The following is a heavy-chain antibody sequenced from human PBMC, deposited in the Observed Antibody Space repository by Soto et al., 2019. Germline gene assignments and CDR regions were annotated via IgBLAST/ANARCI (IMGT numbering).Heavy chain of an antibody. CDR1: GGSFSGYY. CDR2: INHSGST. Sequence: SSETLSLTCAVYGGSFSGYYWSWIRQPPGKGLEWVGEINHSGSTNYNPSLKSRVTISVDTSKNQFSLKLSSVTAADTAVYYCARAQTSIAAPPHFDYWGQGTLVTVSS. J-gene: IGHJ4*02. CDR3: ARAQTSIAAPPHFDY. D-gene: IGHD6-6*01. V-gene: IGHV4-34*01.